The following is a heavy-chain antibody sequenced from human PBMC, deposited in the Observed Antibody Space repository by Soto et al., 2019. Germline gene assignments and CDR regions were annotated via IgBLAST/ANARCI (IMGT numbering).Heavy chain of an antibody. J-gene: IGHJ4*02. Sequence: PGGSLRLSCAASGFTFSSYGMRWVRQAPGKGLEWVAVISYDGSNKYYADSVKGRFTISRDNSKNTLYLQMNSLRAEDTAVYYCAKEGVWSITMIVVDPYYFDYWGQGTLVTVSS. D-gene: IGHD3-22*01. V-gene: IGHV3-30*18. CDR1: GFTFSSYG. CDR3: AKEGVWSITMIVVDPYYFDY. CDR2: ISYDGSNK.